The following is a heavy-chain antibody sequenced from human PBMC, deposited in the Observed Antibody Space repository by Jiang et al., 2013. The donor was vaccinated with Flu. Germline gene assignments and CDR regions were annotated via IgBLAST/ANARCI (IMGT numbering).Heavy chain of an antibody. CDR1: FSSYA. D-gene: IGHD2-15*01. CDR2: ISGSGGST. J-gene: IGHJ3*02. CDR3: AKDLAFSCCDAFDI. V-gene: IGHV3-23*01. Sequence: FSSYAMSWVRQAPGKGLEWVSAISGSGGSTYYADSVKGRFTISRDNSKNTLYLQMNSLRAEDTAVYYCAKDLAFSCCDAFDIWGQGTMVTVSS.